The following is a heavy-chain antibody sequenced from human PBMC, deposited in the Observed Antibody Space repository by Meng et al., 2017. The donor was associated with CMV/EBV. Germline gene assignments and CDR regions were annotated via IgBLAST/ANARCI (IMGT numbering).Heavy chain of an antibody. Sequence: QAPLPQWGAGLWKPSDTVFSACAVYGGFFSGYYWSWIRQPPGKGLEWIGEINHSGSTNYNPSLKSRVTISVDTSKNQFSLKLSSVTAADTAVYYCARVWDSGWDYWGQGTLVTVSS. CDR1: GGFFSGYY. D-gene: IGHD3-22*01. J-gene: IGHJ4*02. CDR2: INHSGST. V-gene: IGHV4-34*01. CDR3: ARVWDSGWDY.